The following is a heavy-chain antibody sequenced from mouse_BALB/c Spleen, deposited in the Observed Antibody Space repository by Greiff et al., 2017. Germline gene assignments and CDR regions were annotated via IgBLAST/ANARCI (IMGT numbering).Heavy chain of an antibody. V-gene: IGHV1S127*01. J-gene: IGHJ2*01. D-gene: IGHD2-1*01. Sequence: QVQLQQSGPQLVRPGASVKISCKASGYSFTSYWMHWVKQRPGQGLEWIGMIDPSDSETRLNQKFKDKATLTVDKSSSTAYMQLSSPTSEDSAVYYCARRGNYVPFDYWGQGTTLTVSS. CDR1: GYSFTSYW. CDR2: IDPSDSET. CDR3: ARRGNYVPFDY.